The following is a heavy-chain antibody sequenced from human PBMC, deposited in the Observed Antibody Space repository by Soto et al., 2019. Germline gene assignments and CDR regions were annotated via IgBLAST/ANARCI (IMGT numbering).Heavy chain of an antibody. J-gene: IGHJ6*03. CDR2: IRSKTDGGTT. CDR3: TTDRRTTVTSAYYYYMDV. CDR1: GFTFGDYA. D-gene: IGHD4-17*01. V-gene: IGHV3-49*03. Sequence: GSLRLSCTASGFTFGDYAMSWFRQAPGKGLEWVGFIRSKTDGGTTDYAAPVKGRFTISRDDSKNTLYLQMNSLKTEDTAVYYRTTDRRTTVTSAYYYYMDVWGKGTTVTVSS.